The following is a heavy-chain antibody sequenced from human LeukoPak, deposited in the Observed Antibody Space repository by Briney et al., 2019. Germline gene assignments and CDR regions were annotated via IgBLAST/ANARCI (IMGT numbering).Heavy chain of an antibody. CDR2: ISSSGSTI. CDR3: ARVDYSNYAPVYYYYGMDV. J-gene: IGHJ6*02. V-gene: IGHV3-11*04. CDR1: GFTFSDYY. D-gene: IGHD4-11*01. Sequence: GGSLRLSCAASGFTFSDYYMSWIRQAPGKGLEWVSYISSSGSTIYYADSVKGRFTISRDNAKNSLYLQMNSLRAEDTAVYYCARVDYSNYAPVYYYYGMDVWGQGTTVTVSS.